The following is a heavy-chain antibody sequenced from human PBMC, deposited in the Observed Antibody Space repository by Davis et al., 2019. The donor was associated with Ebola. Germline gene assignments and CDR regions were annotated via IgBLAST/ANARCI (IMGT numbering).Heavy chain of an antibody. V-gene: IGHV1-18*04. CDR2: ISAYNGNT. Sequence: ASVKVSCKASGYTLNSYGIAWVRQAPGQGLEWMGWISAYNGNTNYAQKLQDRVTLTTDTSTTTAYMEVRGLRSDDTAVYYCARRRTWYGTGLDYWGQGTLVTVSS. CDR1: GYTLNSYG. J-gene: IGHJ4*02. CDR3: ARRRTWYGTGLDY. D-gene: IGHD6-13*01.